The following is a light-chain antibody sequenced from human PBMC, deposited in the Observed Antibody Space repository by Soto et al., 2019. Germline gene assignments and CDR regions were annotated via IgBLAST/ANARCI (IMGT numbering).Light chain of an antibody. CDR2: GAS. V-gene: IGKV3-15*01. Sequence: EIVMTQSPATLSVSPGERATLSSRASQGVTTNLAWYQQKPGQAPRLLIYGASTRATGIPARFSGSGSGTEFTLTISSLQSEDFAVYYCQQYNTWPLTFGGGTKVEIK. CDR3: QQYNTWPLT. J-gene: IGKJ4*01. CDR1: QGVTTN.